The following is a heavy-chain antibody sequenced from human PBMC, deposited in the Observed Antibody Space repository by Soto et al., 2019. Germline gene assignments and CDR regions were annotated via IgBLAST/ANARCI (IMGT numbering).Heavy chain of an antibody. CDR3: AKDLDYGDYQGGNFDY. D-gene: IGHD4-17*01. CDR1: GFIFSSYA. Sequence: EVQLLESGGGLVQPGGSLRLSCAASGFIFSSYAMSWVRQAPGKGLEWVSGISGSGISTYYADSVKGRFTISRDNSNNMLYLQMNSLRAEDTAVYYCAKDLDYGDYQGGNFDYRGQGTLVTVSS. V-gene: IGHV3-23*01. CDR2: ISGSGIST. J-gene: IGHJ4*02.